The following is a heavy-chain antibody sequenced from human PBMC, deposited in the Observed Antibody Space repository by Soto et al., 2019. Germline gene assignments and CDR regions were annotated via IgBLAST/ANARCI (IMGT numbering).Heavy chain of an antibody. D-gene: IGHD6-13*01. CDR1: GFTFSSYW. J-gene: IGHJ4*02. CDR2: ISWNSGSI. Sequence: PGGSLRLSCAASGFTFSSYWMHWVRQAPGKGLEWVSGISWNSGSIGYADSVKGRFTISRDNAKNSLYLQMNSLRAEDTALYYCAKDLRPLYSSSWSCDYWGQGTLVTVSS. CDR3: AKDLRPLYSSSWSCDY. V-gene: IGHV3-9*01.